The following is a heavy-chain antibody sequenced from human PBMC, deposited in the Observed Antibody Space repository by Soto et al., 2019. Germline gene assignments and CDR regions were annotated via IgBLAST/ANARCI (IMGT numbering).Heavy chain of an antibody. V-gene: IGHV4-30-4*01. J-gene: IGHJ6*02. Sequence: QVQLQESGQGLVKPSQPLSLTCTVSGGSIRSGDNYWRWIRQPPGKGLEWIGYMYYSGSTYYNPSLRNRVTISVDTSKNQFSLKLTSVPAADTAVYYCAREAGNYYYSSAMDVWGRGTTVTVSS. D-gene: IGHD6-19*01. CDR1: GGSIRSGDNY. CDR2: MYYSGST. CDR3: AREAGNYYYSSAMDV.